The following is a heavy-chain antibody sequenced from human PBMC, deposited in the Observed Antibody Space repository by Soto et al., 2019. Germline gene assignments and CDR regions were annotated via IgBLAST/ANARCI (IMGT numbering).Heavy chain of an antibody. CDR3: ARGSWRVVNYYGMDV. J-gene: IGHJ6*02. Sequence: PSETLSLTCAVYGGSFSGYYWSWIRQPPGKGLEWIGEINHSGSTNYNPSLKSRVTISVDTSKNQFSLKLSSVTAADTAVYYCARGSWRVVNYYGMDVWGQGTTVT. CDR1: GGSFSGYY. D-gene: IGHD5-12*01. CDR2: INHSGST. V-gene: IGHV4-34*01.